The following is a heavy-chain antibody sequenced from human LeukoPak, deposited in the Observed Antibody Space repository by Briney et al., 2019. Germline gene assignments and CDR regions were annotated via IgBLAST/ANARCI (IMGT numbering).Heavy chain of an antibody. V-gene: IGHV3-21*01. D-gene: IGHD2-2*01. CDR2: ISSSSSYI. CDR3: ARDHPHTAAAKYYFDY. Sequence: PGGSLRLSCAASGFTFSSYSMNWVRQAPGKGLEWASSISSSSSYIYYADSVKGRFTISRDNAKNSLYLQMNSLRAEDTAVYYCARDHPHTAAAKYYFDYWGQGTLVTVSS. CDR1: GFTFSSYS. J-gene: IGHJ4*02.